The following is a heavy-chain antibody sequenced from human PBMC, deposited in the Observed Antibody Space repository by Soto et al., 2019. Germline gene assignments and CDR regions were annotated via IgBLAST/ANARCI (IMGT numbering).Heavy chain of an antibody. J-gene: IGHJ4*02. Sequence: LRLSCAASGFTFRSYAMRCVRHAQGKGLEWVSAISGSGGSTYYADSVKGRFTISRDNSKNTLYLQMNSLRAEDTAVYYCANVPYYYDSSGPDYWGQGTLVTVSS. CDR1: GFTFRSYA. CDR2: ISGSGGST. CDR3: ANVPYYYDSSGPDY. V-gene: IGHV3-23*01. D-gene: IGHD3-22*01.